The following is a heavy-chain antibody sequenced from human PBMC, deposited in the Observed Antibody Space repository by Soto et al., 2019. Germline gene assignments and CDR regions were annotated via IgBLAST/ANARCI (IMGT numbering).Heavy chain of an antibody. CDR2: ISGSGGST. CDR3: ANNGVKYSSSSDY. D-gene: IGHD6-13*01. J-gene: IGHJ4*02. CDR1: GFTFSSYA. Sequence: GGSLRLSCAASGFTFSSYAMSWVRQAPGKGLEWVSAISGSGGSTYYADSVKGRFTISRDNSKNTLYLQMNSLRAEDTAVYYCANNGVKYSSSSDYWGQGTLVTVSS. V-gene: IGHV3-23*01.